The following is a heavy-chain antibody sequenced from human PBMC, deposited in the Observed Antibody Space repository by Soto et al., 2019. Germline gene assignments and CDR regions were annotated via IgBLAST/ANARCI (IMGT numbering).Heavy chain of an antibody. J-gene: IGHJ4*02. D-gene: IGHD4-17*01. Sequence: GESLKISCKGSGYSFTSYWISWVRRMPGKGLEWMGRIDPSDSYTNYSPSFQGHVTISADKSISTAYLQWSSLKASDTAMYYCARHTRLPADYGDYVGEELSFDYWGQGTLVTVSS. CDR3: ARHTRLPADYGDYVGEELSFDY. CDR2: IDPSDSYT. CDR1: GYSFTSYW. V-gene: IGHV5-10-1*01.